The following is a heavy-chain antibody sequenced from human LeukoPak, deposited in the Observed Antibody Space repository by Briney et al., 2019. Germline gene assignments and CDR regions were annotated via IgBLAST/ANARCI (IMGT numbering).Heavy chain of an antibody. V-gene: IGHV4-38-2*02. D-gene: IGHD1-1*01. CDR3: ARVDWNPDY. CDR1: GYSISSGYH. J-gene: IGHJ4*02. CDR2: IHRSGST. Sequence: PSETLSLTCTVSGYSISSGYHWDWIRQPPGKGLEWIGSIHRSGSTYYNPSLKSRVTISLDTSKNQFSPKLSSVTAADTAVYYCARVDWNPDYWGQGTLVTVSS.